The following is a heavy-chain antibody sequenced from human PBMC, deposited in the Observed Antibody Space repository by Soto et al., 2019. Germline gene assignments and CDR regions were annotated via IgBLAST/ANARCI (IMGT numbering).Heavy chain of an antibody. J-gene: IGHJ5*02. D-gene: IGHD3-22*01. V-gene: IGHV1-46*01. CDR3: ARGSTYDSSGYYSTWFDP. CDR2: INPSGGST. Sequence: ASAQVAFKAAGYTFPRYSTPWARWAPRERVEWMGIINPSGGSTSYAQKFQGRVTMTRDTSTSTVYMELSSLRSEDTAVYYCARGSTYDSSGYYSTWFDPWGQGTLVTVSS. CDR1: GYTFPRYS.